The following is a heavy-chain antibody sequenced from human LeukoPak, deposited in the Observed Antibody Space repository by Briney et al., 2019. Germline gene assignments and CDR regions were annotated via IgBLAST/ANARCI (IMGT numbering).Heavy chain of an antibody. CDR2: IIPIFGTA. CDR3: ARIADFVPVNRVYYDSSGYYLAFDI. Sequence: SVKVSCKASGGTFSSYAISWVRQAPGQGLEWMGGIIPIFGTANYAQKLQGRVTITTDESTSTAYMELSSLRSEDTAVYYCARIADFVPVNRVYYDSSGYYLAFDIWGQGTMVTVSS. D-gene: IGHD3-22*01. V-gene: IGHV1-69*05. CDR1: GGTFSSYA. J-gene: IGHJ3*02.